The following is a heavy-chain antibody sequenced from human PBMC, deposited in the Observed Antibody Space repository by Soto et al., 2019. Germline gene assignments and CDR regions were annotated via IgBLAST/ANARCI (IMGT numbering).Heavy chain of an antibody. V-gene: IGHV3-23*01. Sequence: PGGSLRLSCAASGFTFSSYAMSWVRQAPGKGLEWVSAISGSGGSTYYADSVKGRFTISRDNSKNTLYLQMNSLRDEDTAVYYCVXAXPXXXEXXEXXXXXXXXXXXTLVDKELSSLRSEDTTVYYCARDRKWDPRGVEAQQDDYFDHWGQGTPVTVSS. CDR1: GFTFSSYA. J-gene: IGHJ4*02. CDR3: VXAXPXXXEXXEXXXXXXXXXXXTLVDKELSSLRSEDTTVYYCARDRKWDPRGVEAQQDDYFDH. CDR2: ISGSGGST. D-gene: IGHD3-10*01.